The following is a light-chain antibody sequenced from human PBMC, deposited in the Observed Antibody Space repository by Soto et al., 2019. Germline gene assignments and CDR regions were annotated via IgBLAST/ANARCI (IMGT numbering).Light chain of an antibody. J-gene: IGKJ4*01. CDR3: QQYGSSPLT. CDR1: QSVSSSY. V-gene: IGKV3-20*01. CDR2: GAS. Sequence: EIVLTQSPGTLSLSPGERATLSCRASQSVSSSYLAWYQQKPGQAPRLLIYGASSRGTGIPDRFSGSGSGTDFTLTISSMEPEDFAVYYCQQYGSSPLTFGGGTKVEIK.